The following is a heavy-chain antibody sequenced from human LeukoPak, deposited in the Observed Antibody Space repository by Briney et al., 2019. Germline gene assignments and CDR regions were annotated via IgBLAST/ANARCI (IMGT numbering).Heavy chain of an antibody. Sequence: GSLRLSCAASGFTFSSYEMNWVRQAPGKGLEWVGRIRAKTNGGTADYTPPVKGRFTISRDDSKNALYLQMNSLKTEDTAVYYCTTDIPVVTPFDYWGQGTLVTVSS. V-gene: IGHV3-15*01. D-gene: IGHD4-23*01. J-gene: IGHJ4*02. CDR3: TTDIPVVTPFDY. CDR2: IRAKTNGGTA. CDR1: GFTFSSYE.